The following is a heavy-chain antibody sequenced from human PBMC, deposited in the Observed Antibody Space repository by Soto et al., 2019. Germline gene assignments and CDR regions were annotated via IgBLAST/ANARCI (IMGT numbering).Heavy chain of an antibody. Sequence: QVQLVESGGGVVQPGRSLRLSCAASGFTFSSYAMHWVRQAPGKGLEWVAVISYDGSNKYYADSVKGRFTISRDNSQNTLYMQMKRLRAEDTAVYFGARAALGSGRAFDGWGQGTTVTVSS. J-gene: IGHJ6*02. CDR2: ISYDGSNK. V-gene: IGHV3-30-3*01. CDR3: ARAALGSGRAFDG. D-gene: IGHD3-10*01. CDR1: GFTFSSYA.